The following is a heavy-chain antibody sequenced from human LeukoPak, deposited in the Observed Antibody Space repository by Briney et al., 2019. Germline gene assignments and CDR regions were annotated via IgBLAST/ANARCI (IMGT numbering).Heavy chain of an antibody. V-gene: IGHV4-34*01. Sequence: SETLCLTCAAYGGSFSGYYWSWIRQPPGKGLEWIGEINHSGSTNYNPSLESRVTISVDTSKNQFSLKLSSVTAADTAVYYCARGRRTKEDYDSSGYYGYWGQGTLVTVSS. CDR3: ARGRRTKEDYDSSGYYGY. J-gene: IGHJ4*02. CDR1: GGSFSGYY. D-gene: IGHD3-22*01. CDR2: INHSGST.